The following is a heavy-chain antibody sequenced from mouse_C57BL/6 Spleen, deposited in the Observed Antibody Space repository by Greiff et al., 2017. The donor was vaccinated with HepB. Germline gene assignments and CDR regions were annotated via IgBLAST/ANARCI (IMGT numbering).Heavy chain of an antibody. CDR2: IDPSDSET. CDR1: GYTFTSYW. CDR3: ARGDYSPLDY. V-gene: IGHV1-52*01. Sequence: QVQLQQPGAELVRPGSSVKLSCKASGYTFTSYWMLWVKQRPIQGLEWIGNIDPSDSETHYNQKFKDKATLTVDKSSSTAYMQLSSLTSEDSAVYYCARGDYSPLDYWGQGTTLTVSS. D-gene: IGHD2-12*01. J-gene: IGHJ2*01.